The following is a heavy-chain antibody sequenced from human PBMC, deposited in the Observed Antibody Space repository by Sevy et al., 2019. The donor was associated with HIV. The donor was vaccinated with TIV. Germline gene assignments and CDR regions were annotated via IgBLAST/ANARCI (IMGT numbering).Heavy chain of an antibody. Sequence: GGSLRLSCAASGFTFSSYWMHWVRQAPGKGLVWVSRINSDGSSTSYADSVKGRFTISRDNAKNTLYLQMNSLRAEDTAVYYCAREPYSSSWYHWFDPWGQGTLVTVSS. CDR1: GFTFSSYW. J-gene: IGHJ5*02. CDR2: INSDGSST. CDR3: AREPYSSSWYHWFDP. V-gene: IGHV3-74*01. D-gene: IGHD6-13*01.